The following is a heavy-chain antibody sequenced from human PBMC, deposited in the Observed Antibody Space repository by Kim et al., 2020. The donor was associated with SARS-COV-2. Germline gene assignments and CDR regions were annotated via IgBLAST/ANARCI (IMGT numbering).Heavy chain of an antibody. Sequence: YGAYLEGRFTTTSDNSNNTVYLQMNSRRAEDTAVYYCGRTGVRGGADLDDWGQGTLVTVSS. V-gene: IGHV3-33*03. J-gene: IGHJ4*02. CDR3: GRTGVRGGADLDD. D-gene: IGHD3-10*01.